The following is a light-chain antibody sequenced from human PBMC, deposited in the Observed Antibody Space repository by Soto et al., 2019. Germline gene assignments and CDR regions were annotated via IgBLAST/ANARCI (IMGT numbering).Light chain of an antibody. CDR1: QIVSYSSNNKNY. CDR3: QQYYSTPFT. CDR2: WAS. J-gene: IGKJ2*01. V-gene: IGKV4-1*01. Sequence: DIVMTQSPDSLAVSLGEGATINCKSSQIVSYSSNNKNYLAWYQQKPGQPPKLLIYWASTRESGVPDRFSGSGSGTDFTLTISSLQAEDVAVYYCQQYYSTPFTFGQGTKLEIK.